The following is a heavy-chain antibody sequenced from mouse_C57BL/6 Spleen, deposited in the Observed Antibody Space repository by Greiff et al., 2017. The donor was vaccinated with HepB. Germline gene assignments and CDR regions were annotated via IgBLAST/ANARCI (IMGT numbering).Heavy chain of an antibody. CDR2: IYPRSGNT. Sequence: QVQLQQSGAELARPGASVKLSCKASGYTFTSYGISWVKQRTGQGLEWIGEIYPRSGNTYYNEKFKGKATLTADKSSSTAYMELRSLTSEDSAVYFCARSLLLRYPFAYWGQGTLVTVSA. J-gene: IGHJ3*01. D-gene: IGHD1-1*01. CDR3: ARSLLLRYPFAY. V-gene: IGHV1-81*01. CDR1: GYTFTSYG.